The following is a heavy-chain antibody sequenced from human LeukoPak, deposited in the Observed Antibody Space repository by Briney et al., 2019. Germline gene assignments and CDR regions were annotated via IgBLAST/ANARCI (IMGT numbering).Heavy chain of an antibody. J-gene: IGHJ4*02. CDR1: GFTFNIYE. D-gene: IGHD3-10*01. CDR3: VTDPLDGSGSY. Sequence: PGGSLRLSCAASGFTFNIYEMNWVRQAPGRGLEWLSVISSSGNTIYYADSVKGRFTVSRDNAKTSLYLQMNSLGAEDTAVYYCVTDPLDGSGSYWGQGTLVTVSS. V-gene: IGHV3-48*03. CDR2: ISSSGNTI.